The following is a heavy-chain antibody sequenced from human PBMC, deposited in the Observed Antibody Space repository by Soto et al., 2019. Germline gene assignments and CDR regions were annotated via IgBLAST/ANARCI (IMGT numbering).Heavy chain of an antibody. CDR3: ARHRDAAMFNTYHCYNHGMDV. D-gene: IGHD3-10*01. Sequence: GESLKISCKVLGYCFSSYWIGWVGQKPGKGLEGMGVIFPGDFDNQYSPAFQGQVTISADNSISTAYLQWSSLEASDTAIYYCARHRDAAMFNTYHCYNHGMDVWGQGTTVTVSS. CDR2: IFPGDFDN. J-gene: IGHJ6*02. CDR1: GYCFSSYW. V-gene: IGHV5-51*01.